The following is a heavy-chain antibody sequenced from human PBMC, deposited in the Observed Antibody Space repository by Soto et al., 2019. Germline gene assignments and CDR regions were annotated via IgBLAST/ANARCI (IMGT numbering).Heavy chain of an antibody. CDR1: GFTFSSYA. V-gene: IGHV3-30-3*01. Sequence: QVQLVESGGGVVQPGRSLRLSCAASGFTFSSYAMHWVRQAPGEGLEWVAVISDDGSNKYYADSVKGRFTISRDNSKNTLYLQMNSLRVEDTAVYYCVRDWRGYYTMWGQGTLVTVSS. J-gene: IGHJ4*02. D-gene: IGHD3-3*01. CDR3: VRDWRGYYTM. CDR2: ISDDGSNK.